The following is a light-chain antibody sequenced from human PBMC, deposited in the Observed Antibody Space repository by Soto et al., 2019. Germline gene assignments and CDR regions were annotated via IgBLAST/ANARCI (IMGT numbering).Light chain of an antibody. Sequence: EIVLTQSPGTLSLSPGERPTLSCRASQSVSIHLAWYQQKPGQAPRLLIYDTSTRATGIPARFSGSGSGTEFTLTISSLQSEDFAVYYCQQYSNWPPITFGQGTRLEIK. CDR2: DTS. CDR1: QSVSIH. V-gene: IGKV3-15*01. J-gene: IGKJ5*01. CDR3: QQYSNWPPIT.